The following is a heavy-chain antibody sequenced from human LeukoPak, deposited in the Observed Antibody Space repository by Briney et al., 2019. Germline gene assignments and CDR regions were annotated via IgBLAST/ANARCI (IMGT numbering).Heavy chain of an antibody. D-gene: IGHD2-15*01. J-gene: IGHJ1*01. Sequence: GASVKVSCKASGYTFTDYYMHWVRQAPGQGLERMGRINPNGGGTNYAQTFQGRVTMTRDTSISTTYMELRSLGSDDTAVYYCAKSMSGGLGFFQSWGQGTLVTVSS. CDR2: INPNGGGT. CDR3: AKSMSGGLGFFQS. V-gene: IGHV1-2*02. CDR1: GYTFTDYY.